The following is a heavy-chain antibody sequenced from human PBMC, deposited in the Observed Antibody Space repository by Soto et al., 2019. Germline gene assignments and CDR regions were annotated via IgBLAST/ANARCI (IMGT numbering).Heavy chain of an antibody. D-gene: IGHD5-18*01. CDR3: AKDRGYSYGYPYYYGMDV. Sequence: PGGSLRLSCAASGFTFSSYGMHWVRQAPGKGLEGVAVISYDGSNKYYADSVKGRFTISRDNSKNTLYLQMNSLRAEDTAVYYCAKDRGYSYGYPYYYGMDVWGQGTTVTVSS. CDR2: ISYDGSNK. CDR1: GFTFSSYG. V-gene: IGHV3-30*18. J-gene: IGHJ6*02.